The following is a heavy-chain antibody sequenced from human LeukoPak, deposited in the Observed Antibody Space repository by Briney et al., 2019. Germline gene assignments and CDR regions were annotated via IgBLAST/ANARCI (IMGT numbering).Heavy chain of an antibody. Sequence: GGSLRLSCAASGFTFSNYAMSWVRQAPGKGLEWVSTISVSGGSTYYADSVKGRFTISRDNSKNTLYLQMNSLRAEDTAVYYCAKGNYYFDSSGYFHFDYWGQGTLVTVSS. CDR1: GFTFSNYA. CDR3: AKGNYYFDSSGYFHFDY. J-gene: IGHJ4*02. V-gene: IGHV3-23*01. CDR2: ISVSGGST. D-gene: IGHD3-22*01.